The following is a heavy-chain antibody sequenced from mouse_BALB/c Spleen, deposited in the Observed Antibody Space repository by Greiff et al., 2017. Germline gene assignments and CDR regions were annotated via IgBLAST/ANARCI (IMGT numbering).Heavy chain of an antibody. CDR2: IRSKSNNYAT. Sequence: EVKLMESGGGLVQPKGSLKLSCAASGFTFNTYAMNWVRQAPGKGLEWVARIRSKSNNYATYYADSVKDRFTISRDDSQSMLYLQMNNLKTEDTAMYYCVTGTRRGYYFDYWGQGTTLTVSS. D-gene: IGHD4-1*01. CDR3: VTGTRRGYYFDY. V-gene: IGHV10-1*02. CDR1: GFTFNTYA. J-gene: IGHJ2*01.